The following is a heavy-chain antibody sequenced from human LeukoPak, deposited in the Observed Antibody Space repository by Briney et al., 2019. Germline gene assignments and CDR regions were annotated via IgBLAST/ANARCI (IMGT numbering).Heavy chain of an antibody. V-gene: IGHV4-39*01. D-gene: IGHD2-15*01. Sequence: SGTVSLTCTVSGSSISSSSYYWGWIRQPPGKGLEWFGSISVSDSTYYNPSLQSRLHSTVNTSKNQFFLRLSSVIAADTAVYYCASRGCSGGSCRLTLIGLVDYWGQGNLVTVTS. CDR1: GSSISSSSYY. J-gene: IGHJ4*02. CDR2: ISVSDST. CDR3: ASRGCSGGSCRLTLIGLVDY.